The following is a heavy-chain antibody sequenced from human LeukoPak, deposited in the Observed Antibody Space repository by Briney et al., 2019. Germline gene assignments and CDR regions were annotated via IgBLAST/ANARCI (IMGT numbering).Heavy chain of an antibody. CDR2: IYYSGDI. CDR3: ARKPAARGWFDP. V-gene: IGHV4-28*05. Sequence: PSETLSPTCTVSGYSISSDNWGGWIRQPPGEGLEWIGYIYYSGDIYYNPSLKSRVTMSVDTSRNQFSLKLSSVTAVDTAVYFCARKPAARGWFDPWGQGTLVTVSS. CDR1: GYSISSDNW. D-gene: IGHD2-2*01. J-gene: IGHJ5*02.